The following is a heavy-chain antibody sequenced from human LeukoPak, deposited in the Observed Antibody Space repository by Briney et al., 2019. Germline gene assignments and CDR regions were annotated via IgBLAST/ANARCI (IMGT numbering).Heavy chain of an antibody. CDR1: GASISGSSHYY. CDR2: IYTSGGT. D-gene: IGHD5-24*01. Sequence: SETLSLTCTVSGASISGSSHYYWSWIRQPAGKGLEWIGRIYTSGGTNYNPSLKSRVTMSVDTSKNQFSLKLSSVTAADTAVYYCARHNRDGYNKIDYWGQGTLVTVSS. J-gene: IGHJ4*02. V-gene: IGHV4-4*07. CDR3: ARHNRDGYNKIDY.